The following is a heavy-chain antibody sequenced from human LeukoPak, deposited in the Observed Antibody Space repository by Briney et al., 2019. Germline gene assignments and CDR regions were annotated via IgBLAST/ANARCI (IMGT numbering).Heavy chain of an antibody. CDR3: ARVIDTAMVRRWRDSYFDY. CDR2: IYYSGST. CDR1: GGSISSSSYY. Sequence: PSETLSLTCTVSGGSISSSSYYWGWIRQPPGKGLEWIGSIYYSGSTYYNPSLKSRVTISVDTSKNQFSLKLSSVTAADTAVYYCARVIDTAMVRRWRDSYFDYWGQGTLVTVSS. J-gene: IGHJ4*02. D-gene: IGHD5-18*01. V-gene: IGHV4-39*07.